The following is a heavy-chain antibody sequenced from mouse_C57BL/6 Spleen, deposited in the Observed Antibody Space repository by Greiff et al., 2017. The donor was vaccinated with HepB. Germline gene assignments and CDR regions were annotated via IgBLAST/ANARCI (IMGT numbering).Heavy chain of an antibody. V-gene: IGHV5-9*01. CDR1: GFTFSSYT. CDR2: ISGGGGNT. Sequence: EVQVVESGGGLVKPGGSLKLSCAASGFTFSSYTMSWVRQTPEKRLEWVATISGGGGNTYYPDSVKGRFTISRDNAKNTLYLQMSSLRSEDTALYYCARHHYYAMDYWGQGTSVTVSS. CDR3: ARHHYYAMDY. J-gene: IGHJ4*01.